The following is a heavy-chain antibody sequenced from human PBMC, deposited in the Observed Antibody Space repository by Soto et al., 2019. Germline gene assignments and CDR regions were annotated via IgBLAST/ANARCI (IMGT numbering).Heavy chain of an antibody. V-gene: IGHV4-31*03. CDR2: IYYSGST. CDR1: GGSISSGGYY. J-gene: IGHJ4*02. D-gene: IGHD2-15*01. CDR3: ARGVRVVAAYFDY. Sequence: QVQLQESGPGLVKPSQTLSVTCTVSGGSISSGGYYWSWIRQHPGKGLEWIGYIYYSGSTYYNPSLKSRVTISVDTSKNQFSLKLSSVTPADTAVYYCARGVRVVAAYFDYWGQGTLVTVSS.